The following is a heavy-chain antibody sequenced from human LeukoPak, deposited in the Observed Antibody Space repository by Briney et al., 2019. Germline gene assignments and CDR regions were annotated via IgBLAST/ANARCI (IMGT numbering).Heavy chain of an antibody. CDR1: GFTFSNAW. J-gene: IGHJ4*02. CDR2: IKSKTDGGTT. V-gene: IGHV3-15*01. D-gene: IGHD1-26*01. Sequence: AGGSLRLSCAAFGFTFSNAWMSWVRQAPGKGLEWVGRIKSKTDGGTTDYAAPVKGRFTISRDDSKNTLYLQMNSLKTEDTAVYYCFRRIVGATGRIFDYWGQGTLVTVSS. CDR3: FRRIVGATGRIFDY.